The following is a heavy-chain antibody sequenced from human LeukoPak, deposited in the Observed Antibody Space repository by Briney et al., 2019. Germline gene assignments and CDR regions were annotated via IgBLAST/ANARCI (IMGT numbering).Heavy chain of an antibody. J-gene: IGHJ5*02. CDR2: INSGSSTM. CDR3: ARLYGTYPGWFDP. Sequence: GGSLRLSCAASGFTFISYSMTWVRQAPGKGLEWVSYINSGSSTMYYADSVKGRFTISRDNGKTSLYLQMNSLRDEDTAVYYCARLYGTYPGWFDPWGQGTLVTVSS. CDR1: GFTFISYS. D-gene: IGHD4-17*01. V-gene: IGHV3-48*02.